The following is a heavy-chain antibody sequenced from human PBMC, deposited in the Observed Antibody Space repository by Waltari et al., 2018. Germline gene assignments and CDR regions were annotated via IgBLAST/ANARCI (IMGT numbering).Heavy chain of an antibody. CDR2: INTNTGNP. CDR1: GYTFTSYA. V-gene: IGHV7-4-1*02. J-gene: IGHJ6*02. Sequence: QVQLVQSGSELKKPGASVKVSCKASGYTFTSYAMNWVRQAPGQGLEWMGWINTNTGNPTYAQGFTGRFVFSLDTSVSTAYLLISSLKAEDTAVYYCASNPHRGYSKGVLAYGMDVWGQGTTVTVSS. CDR3: ASNPHRGYSKGVLAYGMDV. D-gene: IGHD4-4*01.